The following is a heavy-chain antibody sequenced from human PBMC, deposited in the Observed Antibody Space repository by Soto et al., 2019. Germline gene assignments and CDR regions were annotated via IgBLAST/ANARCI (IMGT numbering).Heavy chain of an antibody. V-gene: IGHV3-23*01. CDR1: GFTLSTFA. CDR2: IVGSGSQI. J-gene: IGHJ4*02. D-gene: IGHD2-21*01. CDR3: AKDAVYKDGLWLMDQ. Sequence: EVQLLESGGRLVQPGGSLRLSCAVSGFTLSTFAMTWVRQAPGKGLECVSGIVGSGSQIHYADSVKGRFTISKDNSKNILYLKMDSLRVDDTAVYFCAKDAVYKDGLWLMDQWGQGTQVTVSS.